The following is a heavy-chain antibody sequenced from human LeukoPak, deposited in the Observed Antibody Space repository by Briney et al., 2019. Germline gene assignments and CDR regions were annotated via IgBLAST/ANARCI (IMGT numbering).Heavy chain of an antibody. Sequence: GGSLRLSCATSGFTFSSYEVNWVRQAPGKGREWISYITTSGTSTYYADSVKGRFTISRDNGKTALSLQMNSLRAEDTAVYYCVVHSATSCYWGQGTLVTVSS. V-gene: IGHV3-48*03. CDR3: VVHSATSCY. CDR1: GFTFSSYE. CDR2: ITTSGTST. D-gene: IGHD1-26*01. J-gene: IGHJ4*02.